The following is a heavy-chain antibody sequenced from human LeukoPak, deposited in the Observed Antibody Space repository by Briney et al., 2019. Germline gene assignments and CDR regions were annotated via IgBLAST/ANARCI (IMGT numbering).Heavy chain of an antibody. CDR3: AKAGIVVVLAATYYFDY. CDR2: ISGSGGGT. CDR1: GFAFSSYA. D-gene: IGHD2-15*01. Sequence: GGSLRLSCAASGFAFSSYAMAWVRHAPGKGLEWVSDISGSGGGTYYADSVKGRFTISRDNSRTTLYLQMNSLRAEDTAVYYCAKAGIVVVLAATYYFDYWGQGTLVTVSS. V-gene: IGHV3-23*01. J-gene: IGHJ4*02.